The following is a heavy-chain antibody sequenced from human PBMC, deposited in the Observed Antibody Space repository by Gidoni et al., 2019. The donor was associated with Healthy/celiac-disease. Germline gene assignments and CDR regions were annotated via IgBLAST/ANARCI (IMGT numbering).Heavy chain of an antibody. D-gene: IGHD1-26*01. CDR1: GGSISSSSYS. V-gene: IGHV4-39*01. CDR3: ASLSDPIGNGLWYFDL. CDR2: IYYSGST. Sequence: QLQLPESGPGLVKPSETLSLTCTVSGGSISSSSYSWGWIRQPPGKGLEWIGSIYYSGSTYYNPSLKSRVTISVDTSKNQFSLKLSSVTAADTAVYYCASLSDPIGNGLWYFDLWGRGTLVTVSS. J-gene: IGHJ2*01.